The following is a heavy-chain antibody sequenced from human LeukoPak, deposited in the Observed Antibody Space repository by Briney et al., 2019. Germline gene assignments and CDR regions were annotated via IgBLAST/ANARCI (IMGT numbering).Heavy chain of an antibody. CDR3: ARGPSGYHNT. J-gene: IGHJ4*02. D-gene: IGHD5-12*01. V-gene: IGHV3-23*01. CDR2: ISGSGGST. CDR1: GFTFSSYS. Sequence: HPGGSLRLSCAASGFTFSSYSMNWVRQAPGKGLEWVSAISGSGGSTYYADSVKGRFTISRDNSKNTLYLQMNSLRAEDTAVYYCARGPSGYHNTGGQGTLVTVSS.